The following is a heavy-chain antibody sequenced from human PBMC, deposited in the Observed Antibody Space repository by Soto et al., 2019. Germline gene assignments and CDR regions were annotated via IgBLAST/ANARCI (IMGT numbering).Heavy chain of an antibody. D-gene: IGHD3-10*01. J-gene: IGHJ6*02. V-gene: IGHV5-51*01. CDR2: IHPGDTNT. Sequence: GESLKISCQASGYSFTSYWVAWVRQMPGKGLEWLGIIHPGDTNTMYNPSFQGHVTISADKASATAYLQWSSLKASDTAMYYCASRGVATFRPYYFGMDVWGQGTTVTVSS. CDR1: GYSFTSYW. CDR3: ASRGVATFRPYYFGMDV.